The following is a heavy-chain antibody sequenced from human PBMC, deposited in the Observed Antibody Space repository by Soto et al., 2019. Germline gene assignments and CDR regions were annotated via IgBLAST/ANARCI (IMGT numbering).Heavy chain of an antibody. D-gene: IGHD3-3*01. CDR1: GXTFSTYA. V-gene: IGHV3-23*01. J-gene: IGHJ6*02. CDR3: AKNGDFWSWGMDV. CDR2: IINSGDGT. Sequence: GSLRLSCAASGXTFSTYAMTWVRQAPGKGLEWVSLIINSGDGTYYADSVKGRFTISRDNSQRTLNLQMNSLRAEDTAVYYCAKNGDFWSWGMDVWGQGTTVTVSS.